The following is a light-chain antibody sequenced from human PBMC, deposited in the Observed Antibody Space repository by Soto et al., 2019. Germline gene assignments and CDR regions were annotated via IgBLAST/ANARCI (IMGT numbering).Light chain of an antibody. CDR3: QQYGSSPT. V-gene: IGKV3-20*01. Sequence: IVLTHSPGTLSLSPGERATLSCMASQSVISNYLAWYQQKPGLAPRLLIYGASSRATGIPDRFSGSGSGTDFTLTISRLEPEDFAVYYCQQYGSSPTFGQGTKVDIK. CDR1: QSVISNY. CDR2: GAS. J-gene: IGKJ1*01.